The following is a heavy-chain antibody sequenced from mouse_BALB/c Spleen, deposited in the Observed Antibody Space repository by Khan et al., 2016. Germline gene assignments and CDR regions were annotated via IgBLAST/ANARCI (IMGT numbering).Heavy chain of an antibody. CDR2: ISYDGSN. Sequence: EVQLQESGPGLVKPSQSLSLTCSVTGYSITSGYFWNLIRQFPGNHLELMGYISYDGSNNYNPSLKNRISIARDTSKNQFFLKLNSVTTEDTATYYGAGLRRFYDMDYWGQGTTVTVSS. V-gene: IGHV3-6*02. D-gene: IGHD2-4*01. J-gene: IGHJ4*01. CDR1: GYSITSGYF. CDR3: AGLRRFYDMDY.